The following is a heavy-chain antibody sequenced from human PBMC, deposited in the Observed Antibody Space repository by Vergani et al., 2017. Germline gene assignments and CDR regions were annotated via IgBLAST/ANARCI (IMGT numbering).Heavy chain of an antibody. J-gene: IGHJ3*02. CDR2: IYHSGST. CDR1: GYSISSGYY. V-gene: IGHV4-38-2*01. Sequence: QVQLQESGPGLVKPSETLSLTCAVSGYSISSGYYWGWIRQPPGKGLEWIGSIYHSGSTYYNPSLKSRVTIPVDTSKNQFSLKLSSVTAAATAVYYCSRHKQLLSDAFHSWGQGTMVTVSS. CDR3: SRHKQLLSDAFHS. D-gene: IGHD2-2*01.